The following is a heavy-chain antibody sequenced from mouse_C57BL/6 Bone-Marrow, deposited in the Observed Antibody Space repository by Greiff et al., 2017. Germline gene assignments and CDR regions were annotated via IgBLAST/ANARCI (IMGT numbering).Heavy chain of an antibody. CDR1: GYSFTDYN. CDR2: INPNYGTT. V-gene: IGHV1-39*01. CDR3: ARGRAYYSNYGRGLFAY. Sequence: EVQLQESGPELVKPGASVKISCKASGYSFTDYNMNWVKQSNGKSLEWIGVINPNYGTTSYNQKFKGKATLTVDQSSSTAYMQLNSLTSEDSADYYCARGRAYYSNYGRGLFAYWGQGTLVTVSA. D-gene: IGHD2-5*01. J-gene: IGHJ3*01.